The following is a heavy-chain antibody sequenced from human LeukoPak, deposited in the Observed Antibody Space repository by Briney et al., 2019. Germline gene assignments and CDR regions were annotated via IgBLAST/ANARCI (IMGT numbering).Heavy chain of an antibody. J-gene: IGHJ4*02. CDR3: TRAVAGHPD. CDR1: GVPFSNYY. CDR2: INHSGYT. V-gene: IGHV4-34*01. Sequence: SETLSLTCAVSGVPFSNYYWSWVRQSPRLGLEWIGEINHSGYTNYNPSLKSRVTMSIDTSKNQFSLRLTSVSAADTGVYYCTRAVAGHPDWGQGTLVTASS. D-gene: IGHD6-19*01.